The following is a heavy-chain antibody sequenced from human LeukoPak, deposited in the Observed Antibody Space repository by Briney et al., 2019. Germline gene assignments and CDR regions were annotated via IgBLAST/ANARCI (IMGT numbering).Heavy chain of an antibody. CDR1: GFTFSSYG. V-gene: IGHV3-30*02. CDR2: IRYDGSNK. Sequence: GGSLRLSCAASGFTFSSYGMHWVRQAPGKGLEWVAFIRYDGSNKYYADSVKGRFAISRDNSKNTLYLQMNSLRAEDTAVYYCAKLWFGELFGGYWGQGTLVTVSS. J-gene: IGHJ4*02. D-gene: IGHD3-10*01. CDR3: AKLWFGELFGGY.